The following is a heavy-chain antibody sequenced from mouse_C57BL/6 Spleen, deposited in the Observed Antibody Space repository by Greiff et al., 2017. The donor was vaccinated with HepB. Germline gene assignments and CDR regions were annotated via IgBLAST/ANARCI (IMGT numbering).Heavy chain of an antibody. Sequence: EVHLVESGGGLVKPGGSLKLSCAASGFTFSDYGMHWVRQAPEKGLEWVAYISSGSSTIYYADTVKGRFTISRDNAKNTLFLQMTRLRSEDTAMYYCAREGPYYYCSKGFAYWGQGTLVTVSA. CDR2: ISSGSSTI. D-gene: IGHD1-1*01. CDR1: GFTFSDYG. V-gene: IGHV5-17*01. CDR3: AREGPYYYCSKGFAY. J-gene: IGHJ3*01.